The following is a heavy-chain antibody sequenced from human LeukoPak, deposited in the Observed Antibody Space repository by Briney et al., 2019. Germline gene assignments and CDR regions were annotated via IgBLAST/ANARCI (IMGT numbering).Heavy chain of an antibody. J-gene: IGHJ6*03. D-gene: IGHD3-22*01. CDR1: GFTVSSNY. CDR2: IYSGGST. CDR3: ARGRDLYDSSGYYSETTTYYYYYYMDV. V-gene: IGHV3-53*01. Sequence: GGSLRLSCAASGFTVSSNYMSWVRQAPGKGLGWASVIYSGGSTYYANSVKGRFTISRDNSKNTLYLQMNSLRAEDTAVYYCARGRDLYDSSGYYSETTTYYYYYYMDVWGKGTTVTVSS.